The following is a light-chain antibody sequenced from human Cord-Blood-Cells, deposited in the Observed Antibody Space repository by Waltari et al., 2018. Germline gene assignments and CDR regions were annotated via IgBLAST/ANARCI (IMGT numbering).Light chain of an antibody. V-gene: IGKV4-1*01. Sequence: IVMTPSPDSLAVSLGVRATINCKYSQSVLYSSNNKNYLDWYQQKPGQPPQLLIYWASTRESGVPDRFSGSGSGTDFTLTISSLQAEDVAVYYCQQYYSTPYTFGQGTKLEIK. J-gene: IGKJ2*01. CDR3: QQYYSTPYT. CDR2: WAS. CDR1: QSVLYSSNNKNY.